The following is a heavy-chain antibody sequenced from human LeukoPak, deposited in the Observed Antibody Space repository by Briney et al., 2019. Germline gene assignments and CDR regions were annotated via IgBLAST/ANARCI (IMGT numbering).Heavy chain of an antibody. V-gene: IGHV4-39*01. Sequence: SETLSLTCTVSGGSISSSSYYWGWIRQPPGKGLEWIGSIYYSGSTYYNPSLKSRVTISVDTSKNQFSLKPSSVTAADTAVYYCARRVVPAAEVDYWGQGTLVTVSS. D-gene: IGHD2-2*01. CDR2: IYYSGST. J-gene: IGHJ4*02. CDR3: ARRVVPAAEVDY. CDR1: GGSISSSSYY.